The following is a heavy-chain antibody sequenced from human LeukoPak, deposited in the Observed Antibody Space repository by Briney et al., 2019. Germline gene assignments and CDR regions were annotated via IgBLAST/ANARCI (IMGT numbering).Heavy chain of an antibody. D-gene: IGHD6-13*01. CDR3: AREGEAAAGYDAFDI. V-gene: IGHV1-69*04. Sequence: GASVKVSCKASGGTFSSYAISWVRQAPGQGLEWMGRIIPILGIANYAQKFQGRVTITADKSTSTAYMELSSLRSEDTAVYYCAREGEAAAGYDAFDIWGQGTMVTVSS. J-gene: IGHJ3*02. CDR2: IIPILGIA. CDR1: GGTFSSYA.